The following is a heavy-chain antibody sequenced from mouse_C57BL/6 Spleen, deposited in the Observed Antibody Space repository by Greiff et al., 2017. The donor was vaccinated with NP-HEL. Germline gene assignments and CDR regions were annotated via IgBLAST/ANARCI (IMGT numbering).Heavy chain of an antibody. Sequence: EVKLVESGGDLVKPGGSLKLSCAASGFTFSSYGMSWVRQTPDKRREWVATISSGGSYTYYPGSVKGRFTIYRDNATNTLYLQMSSLKSEDTSMYYCARQTSANWDDFDDWGQGTTLTASS. CDR1: GFTFSSYG. D-gene: IGHD4-1*01. CDR2: ISSGGSYT. CDR3: ARQTSANWDDFDD. V-gene: IGHV5-6*01. J-gene: IGHJ2*01.